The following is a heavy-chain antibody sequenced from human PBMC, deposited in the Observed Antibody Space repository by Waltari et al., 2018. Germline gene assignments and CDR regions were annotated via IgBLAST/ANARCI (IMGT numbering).Heavy chain of an antibody. D-gene: IGHD3-16*01. Sequence: VQPVESGGGVVKPGGSRRLACAASGFNRSTYTMNRVRQGPGKGLEWVSSISSSSSSITYADSVKGRFTSSKDNAKSSLYLQMNSLRAEDTAVYYCARVGDYFDAFDICGQGTMVTVSS. CDR2: ISSSSSSI. CDR3: ARVGDYFDAFDI. CDR1: GFNRSTYT. J-gene: IGHJ3*02. V-gene: IGHV3-21*02.